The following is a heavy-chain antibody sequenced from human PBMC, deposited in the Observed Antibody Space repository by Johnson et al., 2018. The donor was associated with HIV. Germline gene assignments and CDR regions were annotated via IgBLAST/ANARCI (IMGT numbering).Heavy chain of an antibody. CDR3: AKSTQASIVRESGPYGAFDI. CDR2: ISYDGSNK. J-gene: IGHJ3*02. CDR1: GFNFSNYG. D-gene: IGHD2-2*01. V-gene: IGHV3-30*18. Sequence: VESGGGVVQPGRSLRLSCAASGFNFSNYGMYWVRQAPGKGLEWVAVISYDGSNKYYADSVKGRFTISRDNSKKTLYVQMNSLRVEDTAVYYCAKSTQASIVRESGPYGAFDIWGQGTMVTVSS.